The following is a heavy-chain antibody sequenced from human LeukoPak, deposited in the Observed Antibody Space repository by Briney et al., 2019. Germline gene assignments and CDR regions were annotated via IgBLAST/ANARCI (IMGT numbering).Heavy chain of an antibody. J-gene: IGHJ4*02. CDR3: ASSRMRLNYFDY. CDR2: FDPEDGET. D-gene: IGHD1-26*01. Sequence: ASVKVSCKVSGYTLTELSMHWVRQAPGKGLEWMGGFDPEDGETIYAQKFQGRVTMTEDTSTDTAYMELSSLRSEDTAVYYCASSRMRLNYFDYWGQGTLVTVSS. V-gene: IGHV1-24*01. CDR1: GYTLTELS.